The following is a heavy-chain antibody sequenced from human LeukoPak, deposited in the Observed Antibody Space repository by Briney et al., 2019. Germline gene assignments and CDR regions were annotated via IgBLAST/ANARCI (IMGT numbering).Heavy chain of an antibody. J-gene: IGHJ6*02. CDR1: GGSISSYY. Sequence: SETLSLTCTVSGGSISSYYWSWIRQPPGKGLGWVGYIYYSGSTNYNPSLKSRVTISVDTSKNQFSLKLSSVTAADTAVYYCARDRPLRGMDVWGQGTTVTVSS. CDR2: IYYSGST. CDR3: ARDRPLRGMDV. D-gene: IGHD6-6*01. V-gene: IGHV4-59*01.